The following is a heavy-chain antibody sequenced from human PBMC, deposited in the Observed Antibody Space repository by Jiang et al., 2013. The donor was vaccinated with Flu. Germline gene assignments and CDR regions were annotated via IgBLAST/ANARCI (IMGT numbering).Heavy chain of an antibody. V-gene: IGHV5-51*01. Sequence: IYPGDSDTRYSPSFQGQVTISADKSISTAYLQWSSLKASDTAMYYCARRRRITMVRGVIINDAFDIWGQGTMVTVSS. J-gene: IGHJ3*02. D-gene: IGHD3-10*01. CDR2: IYPGDSDT. CDR3: ARRRRITMVRGVIINDAFDI.